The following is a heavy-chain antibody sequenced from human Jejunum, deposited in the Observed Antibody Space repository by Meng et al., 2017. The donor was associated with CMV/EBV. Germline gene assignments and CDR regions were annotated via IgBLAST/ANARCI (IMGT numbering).Heavy chain of an antibody. D-gene: IGHD3-22*01. CDR2: INPNMGVT. CDR3: AGEVFYDGSGNSYNY. V-gene: IGHV1-2*02. Sequence: QVQLVQSGAEVKKPGASVKVSCKASGYTFSDYYVHWVRQAPGQGLEWMGWINPNMGVTNYAQKFRGRVTMTTDTSISTAYMELSTLTSDDTAVYYCAGEVFYDGSGNSYNYWGQGTLVTVSS. J-gene: IGHJ4*02. CDR1: GYTFSDYY.